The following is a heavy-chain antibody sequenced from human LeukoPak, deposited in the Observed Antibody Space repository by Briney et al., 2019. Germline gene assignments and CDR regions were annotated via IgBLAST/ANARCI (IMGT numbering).Heavy chain of an antibody. CDR3: ARDYKAGYYGSGSYYPPQADY. D-gene: IGHD3-10*01. CDR1: GGSISSYY. CDR2: IYYSGST. V-gene: IGHV4-59*01. J-gene: IGHJ4*02. Sequence: SETLSLTCTVSGGSISSYYWSWIRQPPGKGLEWIGYIYYSGSTNYNPSLKSRVTISVDTSKNQFSLKLSSVTAADTAVYYCARDYKAGYYGSGSYYPPQADYWGQGTLVTVSS.